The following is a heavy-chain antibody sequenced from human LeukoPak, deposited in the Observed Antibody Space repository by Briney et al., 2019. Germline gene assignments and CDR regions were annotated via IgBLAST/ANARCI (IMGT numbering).Heavy chain of an antibody. CDR2: ISSSGSTI. J-gene: IGHJ3*02. Sequence: GGSLRLSCAASGFTFSDYYMSWIRQAPGKGLEWVSYISSSGSTIYYADSVEGRFTISRDNAKNSLYLQMDSLRAEDTAVYYCARRTGLTDAFDIWGQGTMVTVSS. V-gene: IGHV3-11*01. D-gene: IGHD4/OR15-4a*01. CDR1: GFTFSDYY. CDR3: ARRTGLTDAFDI.